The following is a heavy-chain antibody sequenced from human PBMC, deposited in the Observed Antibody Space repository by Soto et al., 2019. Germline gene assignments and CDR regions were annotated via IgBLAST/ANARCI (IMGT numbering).Heavy chain of an antibody. Sequence: SVKVSCKASGGTFSSYAISWVRQAPGQGLEWMGGIIPIFGTANYAQKFQGRVTITADESTSTAYMELSSLRSEDTAVYYCARDGAYQPLLYDWFDPWGQGTLVTVSS. CDR3: ARDGAYQPLLYDWFDP. CDR1: GGTFSSYA. D-gene: IGHD2-2*02. V-gene: IGHV1-69*13. J-gene: IGHJ5*02. CDR2: IIPIFGTA.